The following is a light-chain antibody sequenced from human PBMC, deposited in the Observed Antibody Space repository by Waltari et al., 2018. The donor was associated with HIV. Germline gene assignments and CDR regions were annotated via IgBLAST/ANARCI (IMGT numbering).Light chain of an antibody. CDR2: KDS. CDR3: QSADSSGTYVV. V-gene: IGLV3-25*03. J-gene: IGLJ2*01. Sequence: SYELTQLPSLSVSPGQTARITCAGDAVPQQFAYWYQQKPGQPPVLVIYKDSDRPSGIPERFSGSSSGTTVTLTISGVQAEDEADYFCQSADSSGTYVVFGGGTKLTVL. CDR1: AVPQQF.